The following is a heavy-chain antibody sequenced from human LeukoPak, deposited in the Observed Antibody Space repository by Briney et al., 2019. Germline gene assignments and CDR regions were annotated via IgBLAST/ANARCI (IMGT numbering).Heavy chain of an antibody. D-gene: IGHD5-18*01. CDR1: GGTFSSYA. J-gene: IGHJ5*02. CDR2: IIPIFGTA. Sequence: SVKVSCKASGGTFSSYAISWVRQAPGQGLEWMGGIIPIFGTANYAQKFQGRVTITADESTSTAYMELSSLRPEDTAVYYCARVDTAMVTASGWFDPWGQGTLVTVSS. CDR3: ARVDTAMVTASGWFDP. V-gene: IGHV1-69*01.